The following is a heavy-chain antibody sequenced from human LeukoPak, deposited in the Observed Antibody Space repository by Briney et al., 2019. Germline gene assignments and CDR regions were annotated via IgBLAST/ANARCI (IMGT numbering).Heavy chain of an antibody. Sequence: PGGSLRLSCSASGFTFSNYAMHWVRQAPGSGLEWVAFIKHDGSNQNYADSVKGRFTISRDNSKSTLYLQMNSLRAEDTAVYYCARDPRGPYCSSTSCYEGGYFDYWGQGTLVTVSS. CDR1: GFTFSNYA. D-gene: IGHD2-2*01. J-gene: IGHJ4*02. CDR2: IKHDGSNQ. CDR3: ARDPRGPYCSSTSCYEGGYFDY. V-gene: IGHV3-30*02.